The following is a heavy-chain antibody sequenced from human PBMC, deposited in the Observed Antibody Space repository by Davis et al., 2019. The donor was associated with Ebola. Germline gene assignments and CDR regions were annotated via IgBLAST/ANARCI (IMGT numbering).Heavy chain of an antibody. D-gene: IGHD3-22*01. CDR2: IYYSGST. V-gene: IGHV4-31*03. Sequence: PSETLSLTCTVSGGSISSGDYYWSWIRQHPGKGLEWIGYIYYSGSTYYNPSLKSRVTISVDTSKNQFSLKLSSVTAADTAVYYCARDDPYYYDSSGYYPIGAFDIWGQGTMVTVSS. J-gene: IGHJ3*02. CDR3: ARDDPYYYDSSGYYPIGAFDI. CDR1: GGSISSGDYY.